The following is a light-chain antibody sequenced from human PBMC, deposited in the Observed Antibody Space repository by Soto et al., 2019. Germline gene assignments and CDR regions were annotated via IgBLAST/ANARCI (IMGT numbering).Light chain of an antibody. V-gene: IGLV2-14*01. Sequence: QSALTQPASVSGSPGQSITISCTGTSSDVGGYNYVSWYQHHPGKAPRLMIYASSNRPSGVSHRFSGSRSGNTASLTISGLQAEDEADYYCSSYTSGTTLYFFGTGTKLTVL. CDR2: ASS. CDR3: SSYTSGTTLYF. J-gene: IGLJ1*01. CDR1: SSDVGGYNY.